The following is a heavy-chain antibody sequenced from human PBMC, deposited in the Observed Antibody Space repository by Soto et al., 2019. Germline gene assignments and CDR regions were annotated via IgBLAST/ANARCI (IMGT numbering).Heavy chain of an antibody. CDR2: FDPEDGET. CDR1: GYTLTELS. D-gene: IGHD2-2*01. CDR3: ATDITTSSTSWKWGWFEP. V-gene: IGHV1-24*01. J-gene: IGHJ5*02. Sequence: QVQRVQSGAEVKKPGASVKVSCKVSGYTLTELSMHWVRQAPGKGLEWMGGFDPEDGETIYAQKFQGRVTMTEDTSTDTAYMELSSLRSEDTAVYYCATDITTSSTSWKWGWFEPWGQGTLVTVSS.